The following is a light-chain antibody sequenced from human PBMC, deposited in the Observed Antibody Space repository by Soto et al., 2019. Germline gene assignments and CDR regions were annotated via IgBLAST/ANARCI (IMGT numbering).Light chain of an antibody. CDR3: SSYTSSGTV. CDR2: DVS. V-gene: IGLV2-14*01. Sequence: QSALTQPASVSGSPGQSITISCTATSSDVGGYNYVSWYQQHPGKAPKLMIYDVSNRPSGVSNRFSGSKSGNTASLTISGLQAEDEADYYCSSYTSSGTVFGGGTKLTV. CDR1: SSDVGGYNY. J-gene: IGLJ2*01.